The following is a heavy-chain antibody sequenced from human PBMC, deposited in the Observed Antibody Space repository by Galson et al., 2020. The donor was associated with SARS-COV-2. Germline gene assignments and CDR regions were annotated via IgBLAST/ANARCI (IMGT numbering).Heavy chain of an antibody. J-gene: IGHJ6*02. CDR1: GFTFSNYA. CDR2: ISGRGVDT. D-gene: IGHD3-10*01. CDR3: AKDPMGSGNEHKAVYYGMGV. Sequence: GGSLRLSCAASGFTFSNYAMNWVRQAPGKGLDWVSAISGRGVDTYYADSVKGRFTISRDNSKNTVYLQMNSLRAEDTAVYFCAKDPMGSGNEHKAVYYGMGVWCRGTTVTVAS. V-gene: IGHV3-23*01.